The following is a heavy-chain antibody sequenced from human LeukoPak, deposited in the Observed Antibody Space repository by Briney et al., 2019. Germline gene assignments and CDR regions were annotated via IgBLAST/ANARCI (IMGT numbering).Heavy chain of an antibody. CDR2: ISWNSGSI. CDR1: GFNFDDYA. J-gene: IGHJ2*01. D-gene: IGHD4-17*01. CDR3: AKDILATVTTDWYFDL. Sequence: GRSLRLSCVASGFNFDDYAMHWVRQAPGKGLEWVSGISWNSGSIGYADSVKGRFTISRDNAKNSLYLQMNSLRAEDTALYYCAKDILATVTTDWYFDLWGRGTLVTVSS. V-gene: IGHV3-9*01.